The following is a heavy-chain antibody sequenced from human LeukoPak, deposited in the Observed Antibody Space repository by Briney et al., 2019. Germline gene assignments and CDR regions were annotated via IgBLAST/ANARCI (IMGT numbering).Heavy chain of an antibody. Sequence: PGGSLRLSCAASGFTFDDYAMHWVRQAPGKGLEWVSIVYRGGSTYYADSVKGRFTISRDNSRNTLYLEMNSLRAEDTAIYYCARGGYNTSYYFDCWGQGTLVTVSS. V-gene: IGHV3-53*01. J-gene: IGHJ4*01. CDR1: GFTFDDYA. CDR3: ARGGYNTSYYFDC. CDR2: VYRGGST. D-gene: IGHD1-14*01.